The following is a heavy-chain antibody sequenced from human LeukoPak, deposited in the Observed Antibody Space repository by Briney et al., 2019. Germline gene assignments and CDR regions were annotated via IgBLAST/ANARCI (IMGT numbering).Heavy chain of an antibody. Sequence: GGSLRLSCAASGFTFDDYAMHWVRQAPGKGLEWVSGISWNSGSIGYADSVKGRFTISRDNAKNSLYLQMNSLRAEDTALYYCAKAVRSYYVTPIDYWGQGTLVTVSS. J-gene: IGHJ4*02. CDR3: AKAVRSYYVTPIDY. V-gene: IGHV3-9*01. CDR2: ISWNSGSI. CDR1: GFTFDDYA. D-gene: IGHD1-26*01.